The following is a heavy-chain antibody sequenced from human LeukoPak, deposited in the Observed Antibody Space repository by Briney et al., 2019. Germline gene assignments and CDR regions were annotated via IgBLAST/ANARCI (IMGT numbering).Heavy chain of an antibody. D-gene: IGHD3-22*01. V-gene: IGHV3-7*01. Sequence: GGSLRLSCAASGFTFSSYWMSWVRQAPGKGLEWVANIKQDGSEKYYVDSVKGRFTVSRDDAKNSLYLQMNSLRAEDTAVYYCAKDARPYDSSGYPFYWGQGTLVTVSS. CDR3: AKDARPYDSSGYPFY. CDR1: GFTFSSYW. J-gene: IGHJ4*02. CDR2: IKQDGSEK.